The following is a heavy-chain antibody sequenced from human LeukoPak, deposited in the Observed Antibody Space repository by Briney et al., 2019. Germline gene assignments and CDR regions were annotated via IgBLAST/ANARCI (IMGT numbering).Heavy chain of an antibody. CDR1: GFTFSSYA. V-gene: IGHV3-30-3*01. D-gene: IGHD1-26*01. J-gene: IGHJ6*02. CDR2: ISYDGSNK. Sequence: PGGSLRLSCAASGFTFSSYAMSWVRQAPGKGLEWVAVISYDGSNKYYADSVKGRFTISRDNSKNTLYLQMNSLRAEDTAVYYCARENSGSYYYGMDVWGQGTTVTVSS. CDR3: ARENSGSYYYGMDV.